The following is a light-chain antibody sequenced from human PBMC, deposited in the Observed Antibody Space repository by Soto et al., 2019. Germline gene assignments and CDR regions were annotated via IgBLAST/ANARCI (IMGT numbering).Light chain of an antibody. CDR3: QVWDSGSDHPGV. J-gene: IGLJ1*01. V-gene: IGLV3-21*02. Sequence: SFELTQPPSVSVAPGQTARITCGGHNIGSKTVHWYQQKPGQAPVLVVYDDSDRPSGIPERFSGSKYGYTATLTITRVEAGDEADYYCQVWDSGSDHPGVFGTGTKVTV. CDR2: DDS. CDR1: NIGSKT.